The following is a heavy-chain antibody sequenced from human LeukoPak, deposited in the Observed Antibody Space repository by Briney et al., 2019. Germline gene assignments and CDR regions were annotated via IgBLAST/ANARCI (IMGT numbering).Heavy chain of an antibody. Sequence: ASVKVSCKVSGGTFSYAISWVRQAPGQGLEWMGGNIPIFGTTDYAQNFQGRVTFTTDESTSTAYMELSSLRSEDTSVYYSARGAWGYNYGYHNYSGQGTLVTVSP. J-gene: IGHJ4*02. V-gene: IGHV1-69*05. CDR1: GGTFSYA. CDR2: NIPIFGTT. D-gene: IGHD5-18*01. CDR3: ARGAWGYNYGYHNY.